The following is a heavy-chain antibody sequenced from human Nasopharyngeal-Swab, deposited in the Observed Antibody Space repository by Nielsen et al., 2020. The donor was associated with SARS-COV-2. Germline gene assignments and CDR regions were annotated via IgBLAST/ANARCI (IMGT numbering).Heavy chain of an antibody. J-gene: IGHJ4*02. CDR2: IKQDGSEK. D-gene: IGHD6-19*01. V-gene: IGHV3-7*01. CDR3: ARDSSGWYPDLDY. CDR1: GFTFNSYT. Sequence: GGSLRLSCAASGFTFNSYTMSWVRQAPGKGLEWGANIKQDGSEKYYVDSVEGRFTISRDSAKNSLFLQMNSLRAEDTAVYYCARDSSGWYPDLDYWGQGTLVTVSS.